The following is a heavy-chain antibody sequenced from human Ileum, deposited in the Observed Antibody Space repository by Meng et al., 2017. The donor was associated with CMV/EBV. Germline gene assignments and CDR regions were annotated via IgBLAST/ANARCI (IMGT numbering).Heavy chain of an antibody. CDR1: GFTFSSCA. V-gene: IGHV3-30-3*01. J-gene: IGHJ4*02. CDR2: ISNEANIK. D-gene: IGHD3-10*01. CDR3: TKDDFGGLDY. Sequence: GGSLRLSCAASGFTFSSCAMHWVRQTHGKGLQWVAVISNEANIKYYADSVKGRFTISRDNSENTVYLQMNSLRIEDTAVYFCTKDDFGGLDYWGEGTPVTVSS.